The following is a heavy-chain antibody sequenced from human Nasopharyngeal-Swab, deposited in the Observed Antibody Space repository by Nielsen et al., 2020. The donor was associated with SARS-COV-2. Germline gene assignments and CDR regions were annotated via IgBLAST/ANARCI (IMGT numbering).Heavy chain of an antibody. J-gene: IGHJ6*03. CDR2: IWYDGSNK. V-gene: IGHV3-33*01. Sequence: GRSLRLSCAASGFTFSSYGMHWVRQAPGKGLEWVAVIWYDGSNKYYADSVKGRFTISRDNSKNTLYLQMNSLRAEDTAVYYCARGTGSYYTYYYYYMDVWGKGTTVTVSS. CDR3: ARGTGSYYTYYYYYMDV. D-gene: IGHD3-10*01. CDR1: GFTFSSYG.